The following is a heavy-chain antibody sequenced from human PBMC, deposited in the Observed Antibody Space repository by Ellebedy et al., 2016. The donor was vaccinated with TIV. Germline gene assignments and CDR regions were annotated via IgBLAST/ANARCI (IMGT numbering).Heavy chain of an antibody. Sequence: PGGSLRLSCAASGFSFRSYWMSWVRQAPGKGLEWVANIYQDGSDQYYVDSVKGRFTISRDNAKESLFLQMNSLRVEDTAVYYCARRGSYGDYAVQINSWFDTWGRGTLVTVSS. D-gene: IGHD5-18*01. J-gene: IGHJ5*02. CDR1: GFSFRSYW. V-gene: IGHV3-7*01. CDR3: ARRGSYGDYAVQINSWFDT. CDR2: IYQDGSDQ.